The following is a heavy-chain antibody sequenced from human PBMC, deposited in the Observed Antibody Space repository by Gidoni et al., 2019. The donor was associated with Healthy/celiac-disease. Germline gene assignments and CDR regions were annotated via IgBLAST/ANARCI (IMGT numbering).Heavy chain of an antibody. V-gene: IGHV3-23*01. J-gene: IGHJ4*02. CDR2: ISGSGGST. CDR3: AKPSGIAAAGPWVYFDY. CDR1: GFTFSSYA. D-gene: IGHD6-13*01. Sequence: EVQLLESGGGLVQPGGSLRLSCAASGFTFSSYAMSWVRQAPGKGLEGVSAISGSGGSTYYADSVKGRFTISRDNSKNTLYLQMNSLRAEDTAVYYCAKPSGIAAAGPWVYFDYWGQGTLVTVSS.